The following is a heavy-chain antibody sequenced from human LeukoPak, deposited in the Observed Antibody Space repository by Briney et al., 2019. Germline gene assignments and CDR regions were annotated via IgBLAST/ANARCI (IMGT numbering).Heavy chain of an antibody. D-gene: IGHD2-21*01. J-gene: IGHJ6*02. CDR2: IYYSGST. V-gene: IGHV4-59*01. CDR3: ARNLYCGGDCYYYGMAV. CDR1: GGSISSYY. Sequence: RPSETLSLTCTVSGGSISSYYWSWIRQPPGEGLEWLGYIYYSGSTNYNPSLKSRFTIPVNTSKNQFSLKLSSESAGDTAVYYCARNLYCGGDCYYYGMAVWGQGTTVTVSS.